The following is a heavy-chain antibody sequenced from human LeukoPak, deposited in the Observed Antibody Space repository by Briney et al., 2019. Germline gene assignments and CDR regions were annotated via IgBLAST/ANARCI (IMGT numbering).Heavy chain of an antibody. CDR1: GFTFSAYT. J-gene: IGHJ4*02. V-gene: IGHV3-21*06. CDR3: ARSRGMSMNDKNLLY. CDR2: IKGSDNYI. D-gene: IGHD3-10*01. Sequence: PWGSLRLSCAASGFTFSAYTLNWVRQAPGKGLEWVSSIKGSDNYIYNADSVAGRFTVSTDDAQNSIYLQMNSLRVEDTAIYYCARSRGMSMNDKNLLYWGQGSLVTVSS.